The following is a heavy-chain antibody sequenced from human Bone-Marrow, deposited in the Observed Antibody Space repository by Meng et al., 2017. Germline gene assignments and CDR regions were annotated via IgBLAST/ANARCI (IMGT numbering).Heavy chain of an antibody. CDR2: ISGSGGST. V-gene: IGHV3-23*01. CDR1: GFTFSSYA. Sequence: GGSLRLSCAASGFTFSSYAMSWVRQAPGKGLEWVSAISGSGGSTYYADSVKGRFTISRDNSKNTLYLQMNSLRAEDTAIYYCAKSFVVVGATHWGQGTLVTGAS. J-gene: IGHJ4*02. D-gene: IGHD1-26*01. CDR3: AKSFVVVGATH.